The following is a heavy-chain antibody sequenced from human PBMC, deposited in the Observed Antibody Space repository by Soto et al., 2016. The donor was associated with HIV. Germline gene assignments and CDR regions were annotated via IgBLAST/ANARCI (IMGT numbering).Heavy chain of an antibody. CDR2: ISWDGGST. J-gene: IGHJ4*02. Sequence: EVQLVESGGVVVQPGGSLRLSCAASGFTFDDYAMHWVRQAPGKGLEWVSLISWDGGSTYYADSVKGRFTISRDNSKNSLYLQMNSLRAEDTALYYCAKDISRLQSPERYFDYWGQGTLVTVSS. D-gene: IGHD6-25*01. V-gene: IGHV3-43D*04. CDR3: AKDISRLQSPERYFDY. CDR1: GFTFDDYA.